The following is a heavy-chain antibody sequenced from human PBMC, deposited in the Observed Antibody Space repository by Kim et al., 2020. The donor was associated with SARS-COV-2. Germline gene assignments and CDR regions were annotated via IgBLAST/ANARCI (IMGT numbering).Heavy chain of an antibody. CDR1: GYTFTSYG. V-gene: IGHV1-18*01. CDR2: ISAYNGNT. Sequence: ASVKVSCKASGYTFTSYGISWVRQAPGQGLEWMGWISAYNGNTNYAQKLQGRVTMTTDTSTSTAYMELRSLRSDDTAVYYCAREGAKIGSGSYYSGPKSACFDYWGQGTLVTVSS. J-gene: IGHJ4*02. D-gene: IGHD3-10*01. CDR3: AREGAKIGSGSYYSGPKSACFDY.